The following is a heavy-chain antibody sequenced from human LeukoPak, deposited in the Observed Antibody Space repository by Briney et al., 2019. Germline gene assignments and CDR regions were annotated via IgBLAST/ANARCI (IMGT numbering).Heavy chain of an antibody. J-gene: IGHJ3*02. V-gene: IGHV4-59*08. CDR1: GDSINKYY. CDR2: VYNIGST. D-gene: IGHD6-6*01. Sequence: SETLSLTCTVSGDSINKYYWNWIRQPPGKGLEWIGYVYNIGSTHYNPSLRNRVSISADSSKNQFSLKLSSVTAADTAVYYCARLKLPGAFDIWGQGTMVTVSS. CDR3: ARLKLPGAFDI.